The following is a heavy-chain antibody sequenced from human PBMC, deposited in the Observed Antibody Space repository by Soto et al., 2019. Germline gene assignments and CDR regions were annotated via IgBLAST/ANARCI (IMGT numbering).Heavy chain of an antibody. CDR3: AKRSSSSTFDY. CDR1: GFTFSSYA. D-gene: IGHD6-6*01. V-gene: IGHV3-23*01. J-gene: IGHJ4*02. CDR2: ISSSDDST. Sequence: EVQLLESGGGLVQPGESLRLACAASGFTFSSYAMSWVRQAPGKGLEWVSVISSSDDSTYYADSVKGRFTISRDNSKNTLYLQMNSLRAEDTAVSYCAKRSSSSTFDYWGQGTLVTVSS.